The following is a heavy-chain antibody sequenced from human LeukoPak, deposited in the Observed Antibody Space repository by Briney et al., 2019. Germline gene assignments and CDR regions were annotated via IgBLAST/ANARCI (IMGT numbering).Heavy chain of an antibody. CDR3: ARLRSGWNNFDY. CDR2: IYYSGST. CDR1: GGSISSYY. Sequence: PSETLSLTCTVSGGSISSYYWSWIRQPPGKGLEWIGYIYYSGSTNYNPSLKSRVTISVDTSKNPFSLRLSSVTAADTAVYYCARLRSGWNNFDYWGQGTLVTVSS. D-gene: IGHD6-19*01. V-gene: IGHV4-59*08. J-gene: IGHJ4*02.